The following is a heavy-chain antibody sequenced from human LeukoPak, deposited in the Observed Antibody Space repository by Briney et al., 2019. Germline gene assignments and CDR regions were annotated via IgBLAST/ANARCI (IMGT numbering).Heavy chain of an antibody. J-gene: IGHJ6*02. CDR2: IRSKANSYAT. D-gene: IGHD3-10*01. Sequence: PGGSLRLSCAASGFTFSGSAMHWVRQASGKGLEWVGRIRSKANSYATAYAASVKGRFTISRDDSKNTAYLQMNSLKTEDTAVYYCTRSMVRGGKDVWGQGTTVTVSS. CDR1: GFTFSGSA. CDR3: TRSMVRGGKDV. V-gene: IGHV3-73*01.